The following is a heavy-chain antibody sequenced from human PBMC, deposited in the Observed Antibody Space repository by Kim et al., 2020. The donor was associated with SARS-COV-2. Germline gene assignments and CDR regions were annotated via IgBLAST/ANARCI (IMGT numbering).Heavy chain of an antibody. CDR1: GGTFSSYA. CDR3: ARDRHVYSSSDY. Sequence: SVKVSCKASGGTFSSYAISWVRQAPGQGLEWMGRIIPILGIANYAQKFQGRVTITADKSTSTAYMELSSQRSEDTAVYYCARDRHVYSSSDYWGQGTLVTVSS. J-gene: IGHJ4*02. CDR2: IIPILGIA. V-gene: IGHV1-69*04. D-gene: IGHD6-6*01.